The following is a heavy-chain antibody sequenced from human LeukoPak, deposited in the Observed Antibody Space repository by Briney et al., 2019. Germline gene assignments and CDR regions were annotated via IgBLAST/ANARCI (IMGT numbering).Heavy chain of an antibody. J-gene: IGHJ5*02. D-gene: IGHD3-22*01. Sequence: SETLSLTCTVSGGSISSYYWSWIRQPPGKGLEWIGEINHSGSTNYSPSLKSRVTISVDTSKNQFSLKLSSVTAADTAVYYCARGWGYLAQFGYYDTPYNWFDPWGQGTLVTVSS. CDR3: ARGWGYLAQFGYYDTPYNWFDP. CDR2: INHSGST. V-gene: IGHV4-34*01. CDR1: GGSISSYY.